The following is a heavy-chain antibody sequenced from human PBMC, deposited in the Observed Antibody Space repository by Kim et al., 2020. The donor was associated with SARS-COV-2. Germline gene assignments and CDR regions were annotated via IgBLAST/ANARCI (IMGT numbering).Heavy chain of an antibody. CDR3: AKDLGRYGGNRHNYYYYGMDV. J-gene: IGHJ6*02. CDR1: GFTFDDYA. D-gene: IGHD4-17*01. Sequence: GGSLRLSCAASGFTFDDYAMHWVRQAPGKGLEWVSGISWNSGSIGYADSVKGRFTISRDNAKNSLYLQMNSLRAEDTALYYCAKDLGRYGGNRHNYYYYGMDVWGQGTTVTVSS. V-gene: IGHV3-9*01. CDR2: ISWNSGSI.